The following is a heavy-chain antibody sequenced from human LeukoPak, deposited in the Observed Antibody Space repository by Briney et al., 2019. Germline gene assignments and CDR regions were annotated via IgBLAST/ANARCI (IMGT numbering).Heavy chain of an antibody. D-gene: IGHD1-26*01. CDR2: ISYDGSNK. CDR3: ARDDSGSYSGDY. CDR1: GFTFSSYA. Sequence: GGSLRLSCAASGFTFSSYAMHWVRQAPGKGLEWVAVISYDGSNKYYADSVKGRFTISRDNSKNTLYLQMNSLRAEDTAVYYCARDDSGSYSGDYWGQGTLVTVSS. V-gene: IGHV3-30-3*01. J-gene: IGHJ4*02.